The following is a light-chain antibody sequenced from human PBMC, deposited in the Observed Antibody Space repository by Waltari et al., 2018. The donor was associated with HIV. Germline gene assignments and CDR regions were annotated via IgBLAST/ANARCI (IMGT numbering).Light chain of an antibody. V-gene: IGLV2-14*01. CDR2: DVS. CDR3: SSYRTYGTLV. CDR1: TTAVGNYDY. J-gene: IGLJ3*02. Sequence: QSALTQPASVSGSPGPSITISCTGTTTAVGNYDYVYWYQPRPGKAPNLLIYDVSNRPSGVSGRFSGSKSGNTASLSISGLQAEDEADYFCSSYRTYGTLVFGGGTKLTVL.